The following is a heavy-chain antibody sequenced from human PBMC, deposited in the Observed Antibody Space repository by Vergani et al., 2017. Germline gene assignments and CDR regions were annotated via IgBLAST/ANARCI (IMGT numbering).Heavy chain of an antibody. V-gene: IGHV3-23*01. J-gene: IGHJ4*01. CDR1: GFTFSNFA. Sequence: EVQLLESGGGLVQPGGSLRLSCAVSGFTFSNFAMTWVRQAPGKGLEWISGISSSGGATYYTDSVKARFTVSRDNSKNTLFLQMNSLRAEDTAIYYCARAYGRYDWFDYWGQRTLVTVSS. D-gene: IGHD1-20*01. CDR2: ISSSGGAT. CDR3: ARAYGRYDWFDY.